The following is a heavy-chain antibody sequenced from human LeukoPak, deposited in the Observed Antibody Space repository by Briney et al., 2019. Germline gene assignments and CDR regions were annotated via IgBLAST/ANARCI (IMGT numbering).Heavy chain of an antibody. Sequence: PGGSLRLSCAASGFTFSSYGMHWVRQAPGKGLEWVAVISYDGSNKSYADSVKGRFTISRDNSKNTLYLQMNSLRAEDTAVYYCAKDSCSSNSCPIEYWGQGTLVTVSS. CDR3: AKDSCSSNSCPIEY. CDR2: ISYDGSNK. CDR1: GFTFSSYG. V-gene: IGHV3-30*18. D-gene: IGHD2-2*01. J-gene: IGHJ4*02.